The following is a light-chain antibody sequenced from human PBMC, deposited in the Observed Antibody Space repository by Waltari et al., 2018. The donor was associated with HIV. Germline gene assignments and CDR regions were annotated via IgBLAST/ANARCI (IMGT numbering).Light chain of an antibody. CDR2: DVT. J-gene: IGLJ3*02. V-gene: IGLV2-14*03. CDR3: SSYTSSISLV. Sequence: QSALTQPASVSGSPGQSITISCTGTNNDVGTYNYVSWYQQHTGKAPKLMIYDVTDRPSGVSDRSSGSKSGNTAALTISGLQAEDEADYYCSSYTSSISLVFGGGTKVTVL. CDR1: NNDVGTYNY.